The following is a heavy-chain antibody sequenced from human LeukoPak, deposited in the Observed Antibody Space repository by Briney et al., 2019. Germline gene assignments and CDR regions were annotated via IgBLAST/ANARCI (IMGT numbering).Heavy chain of an antibody. CDR2: IIPILGIA. CDR3: ARVSITIFGVVTQIDY. Sequence: EASVKVSCKASGGTFSSYAISWVRQAPGQGLEWMGRIIPILGIANYAQKLQGRVTMTTDTSTSTAYMELRSLRSDDTAVYYCARVSITIFGVVTQIDYWGQGTLVTVSS. CDR1: GGTFSSYA. D-gene: IGHD3-3*01. V-gene: IGHV1-69*04. J-gene: IGHJ4*02.